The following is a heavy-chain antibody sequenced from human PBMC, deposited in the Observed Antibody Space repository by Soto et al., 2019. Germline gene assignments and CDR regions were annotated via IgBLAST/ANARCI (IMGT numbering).Heavy chain of an antibody. J-gene: IGHJ4*02. CDR2: IISIFGTA. CDR1: GGTFSSYA. Sequence: QVQLVQSGAEVKKPGSSVKVSCKASGGTFSSYAISWVRQAPGQGLEWMGGIISIFGTANYAQKFQGRVTITADESTSTAYMELSSLRSEDTAVYYCARDPGYSSSWSNEPYFDYWGQGTLVTVSS. CDR3: ARDPGYSSSWSNEPYFDY. V-gene: IGHV1-69*01. D-gene: IGHD6-13*01.